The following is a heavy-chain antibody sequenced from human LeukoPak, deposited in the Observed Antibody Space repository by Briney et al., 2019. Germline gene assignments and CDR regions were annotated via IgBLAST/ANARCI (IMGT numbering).Heavy chain of an antibody. Sequence: ASVKVSCKTSGYAFINYAINWVRQAPGQGLEWMGWINPNSGGTNYAQKFQGWVTMTRDTSINTAYMELSRLRSDDTAVYYCARGHDSSGYTFDYWGQGTLVTVSS. D-gene: IGHD3-22*01. CDR3: ARGHDSSGYTFDY. V-gene: IGHV1-2*04. CDR1: GYAFINYA. CDR2: INPNSGGT. J-gene: IGHJ4*02.